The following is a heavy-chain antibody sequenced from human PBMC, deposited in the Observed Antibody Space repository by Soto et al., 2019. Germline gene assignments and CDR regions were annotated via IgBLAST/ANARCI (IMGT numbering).Heavy chain of an antibody. D-gene: IGHD6-13*01. V-gene: IGHV4-30-2*01. Sequence: QLQLQESGSGLVKPSQTLSLTCAVSGGSISSGGYSWSWIRQPPGQGLEWIGYIDHSGSTYHNPSLKSRVTISVDRSKNQFSLKLSSVTAADTAVYYCARVEGGEGSWYYFDYWGQGTLVTVSS. J-gene: IGHJ4*02. CDR2: IDHSGST. CDR3: ARVEGGEGSWYYFDY. CDR1: GGSISSGGYS.